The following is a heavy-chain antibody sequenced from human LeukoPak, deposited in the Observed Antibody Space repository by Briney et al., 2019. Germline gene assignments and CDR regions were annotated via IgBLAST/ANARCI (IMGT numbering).Heavy chain of an antibody. Sequence: ASVKVSCKTSGYTFSSYDINWVRQATGQGLEWMGWMNPNSGNTVYAQKLQGRVTMTRDTSISTAYMELSSLRSEDTAVYYCARGGTLVRGVTMLSGMDVWGQGSTVTVSS. D-gene: IGHD3-10*01. CDR3: ARGGTLVRGVTMLSGMDV. CDR1: GYTFSSYD. J-gene: IGHJ6*02. V-gene: IGHV1-8*01. CDR2: MNPNSGNT.